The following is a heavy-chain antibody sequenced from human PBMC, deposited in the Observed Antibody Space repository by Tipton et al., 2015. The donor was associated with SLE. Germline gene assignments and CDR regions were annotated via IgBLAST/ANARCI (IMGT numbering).Heavy chain of an antibody. CDR3: AGYSTGRDGEDY. V-gene: IGHV4-59*05. Sequence: TLSLTCTVSGASVRNHYWSWIRQSPGKGLEWIGSTYYSGTTYYNPSLKSRVTTSVDTSKNQFSLKLGSVTAADTAVYYCAGYSTGRDGEDYWGQGTLVTVSS. D-gene: IGHD6-19*01. CDR2: TYYSGTT. J-gene: IGHJ4*02. CDR1: GASVRNHY.